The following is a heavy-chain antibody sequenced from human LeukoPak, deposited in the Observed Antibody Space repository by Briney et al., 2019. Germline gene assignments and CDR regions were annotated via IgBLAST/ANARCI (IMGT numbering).Heavy chain of an antibody. CDR2: IYYSGST. D-gene: IGHD2-2*01. V-gene: IGHV4-39*01. CDR3: ARRIVSSGGSTSRAVDY. Sequence: PSETLSPTCTVSGGSISSSSYYWGWIRQPPGKELEWIGSIYYSGSTYYNPSLKSRVTISVDTSKNQFSLKLSSVTAADTAVYYCARRIVSSGGSTSRAVDYWGQGTLVTVSS. CDR1: GGSISSSSYY. J-gene: IGHJ4*02.